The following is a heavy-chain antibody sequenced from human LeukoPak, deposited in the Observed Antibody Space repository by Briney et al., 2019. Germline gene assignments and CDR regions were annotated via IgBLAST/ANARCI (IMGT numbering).Heavy chain of an antibody. D-gene: IGHD6-13*01. CDR2: ITASGAST. V-gene: IGHV3-23*01. Sequence: GGSLRLSCAASGVTFRSYAMTWVRQAPGKGLEWVSGITASGASTYYADSEKGGFTLSRDNSKDTFYLQMTSLTVEDTPLYYSAKDREAASVDWFVPLGQGAPVTVSS. CDR1: GVTFRSYA. CDR3: AKDREAASVDWFVP. J-gene: IGHJ5*02.